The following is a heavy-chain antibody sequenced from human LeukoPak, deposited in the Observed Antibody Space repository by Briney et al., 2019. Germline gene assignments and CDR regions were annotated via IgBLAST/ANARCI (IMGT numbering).Heavy chain of an antibody. CDR3: ARSHGLY. CDR1: ADSFSGYL. J-gene: IGHJ4*02. CDR2: VSDSGSN. Sequence: SETLSLTCTVSADSFSGYLWAWIRQPPGKGLEWIGYVSDSGSNNYNPSLNSRPSISLDTAKNQFSLKLRSVTAADTAVYYCARSHGLYWGQGTLVTVSS. V-gene: IGHV4-59*01.